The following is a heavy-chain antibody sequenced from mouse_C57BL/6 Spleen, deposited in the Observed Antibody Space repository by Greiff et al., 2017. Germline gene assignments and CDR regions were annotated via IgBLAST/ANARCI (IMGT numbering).Heavy chain of an antibody. V-gene: IGHV1-39*01. Sequence: EVKLQESGPELVKPGASVKISCKASGYSFTDYNMNWVKQSNGKSLEWIGVINPNYGTTSYNQKFKGKATLTVDKSSSTAYMQLNSLTSEDYAVYYCARCYGSSPYAMDYWGQGTSVTVSS. CDR3: ARCYGSSPYAMDY. J-gene: IGHJ4*01. CDR1: GYSFTDYN. CDR2: INPNYGTT. D-gene: IGHD1-1*01.